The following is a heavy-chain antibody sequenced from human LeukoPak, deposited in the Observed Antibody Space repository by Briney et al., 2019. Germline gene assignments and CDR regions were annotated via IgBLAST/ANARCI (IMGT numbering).Heavy chain of an antibody. V-gene: IGHV3-21*01. CDR2: ISSSSSYI. CDR1: GFTFCTIS. CDR3: ARDRAYATGGNDY. J-gene: IGHJ4*02. D-gene: IGHD3-16*01. Sequence: GGSLRLSCSASGFTFCTISMTWVARAQGKGRGGVSSISSSSSYIYYADSVKGRLTISRDNAKNSLYLQMNSLRAEDTAVYYCARDRAYATGGNDYWGQGTLVTVSS.